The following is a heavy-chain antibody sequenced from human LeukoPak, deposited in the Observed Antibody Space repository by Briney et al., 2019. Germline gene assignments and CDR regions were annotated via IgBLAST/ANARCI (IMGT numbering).Heavy chain of an antibody. J-gene: IGHJ5*02. D-gene: IGHD6-13*01. CDR3: ARVRHPPSPTLYSSSWKKYNWFDP. V-gene: IGHV4-34*01. Sequence: SETLSLTCAVYGGSCSGYYWSWIRQPPGKGLEWSGEINHSGSTNYNPSLKSRVTISVDTSKNQFSLKLSSVTAADTAVYYCARVRHPPSPTLYSSSWKKYNWFDPWGQGTLVAVSS. CDR1: GGSCSGYY. CDR2: INHSGST.